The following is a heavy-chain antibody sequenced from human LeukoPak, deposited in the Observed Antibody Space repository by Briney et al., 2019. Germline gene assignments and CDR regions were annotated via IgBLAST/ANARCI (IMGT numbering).Heavy chain of an antibody. V-gene: IGHV4-34*01. CDR3: ATEESDYSIDY. CDR2: INHSGST. Sequence: PSETLSLTCAVYGGSFSGYYWSWIRQPPGKGLEWIGEINHSGSTNYNPSLKSRVTISVDTSKNQFSLKLGSVTAADTAVYYCATEESDYSIDYWGQGTLVTVSS. J-gene: IGHJ4*02. D-gene: IGHD4-11*01. CDR1: GGSFSGYY.